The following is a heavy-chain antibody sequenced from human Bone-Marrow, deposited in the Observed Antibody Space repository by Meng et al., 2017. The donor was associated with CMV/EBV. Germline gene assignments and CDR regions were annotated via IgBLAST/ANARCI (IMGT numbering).Heavy chain of an antibody. J-gene: IGHJ5*02. D-gene: IGHD3-10*01. CDR3: ARRITMVRGVIIRGPGNGFDP. Sequence: SETLSLTCTVSGCSINSYYWSWIRQPPGKGLEWIGYVNYNGITNYNPFLKSRVTISVDTSKNQFSLKLSSVTAADTVVYYCARRITMVRGVIIRGPGNGFDPWGQGNLVNVSS. CDR1: GCSINSYY. CDR2: VNYNGIT. V-gene: IGHV4-59*12.